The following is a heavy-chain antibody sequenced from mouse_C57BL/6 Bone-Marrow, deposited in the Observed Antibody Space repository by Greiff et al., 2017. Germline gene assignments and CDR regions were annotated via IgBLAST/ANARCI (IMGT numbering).Heavy chain of an antibody. CDR3: AKAPSTPRPYNIDY. J-gene: IGHJ2*01. Sequence: EVQLQQSGPELVKPGASVKIPCKASGYTFTDYNMDWVKQSHGKSLEWIGDINPNNGGTIYNQKFKGKATLTVDKSSSTAYMELRSLTSADTAVYNCAKAPSTPRPYNIDYRGQGTTLTVSS. CDR1: GYTFTDYN. V-gene: IGHV1-18*01. D-gene: IGHD5-1*01. CDR2: INPNNGGT.